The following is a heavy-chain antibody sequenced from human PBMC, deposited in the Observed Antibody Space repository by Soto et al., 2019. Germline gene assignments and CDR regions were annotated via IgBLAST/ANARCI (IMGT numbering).Heavy chain of an antibody. Sequence: ASVKVSCKASGYTFTGYYMHWVRQAPGQGLEWMGWINPNSGGTNYAQKFQGRVTMTRDTSTSTVYMELSSLRSEDTAVYYCAREVSGGEAFDIWGQGTMVTVSS. J-gene: IGHJ3*02. CDR1: GYTFTGYY. D-gene: IGHD3-10*01. CDR3: AREVSGGEAFDI. CDR2: INPNSGGT. V-gene: IGHV1-2*02.